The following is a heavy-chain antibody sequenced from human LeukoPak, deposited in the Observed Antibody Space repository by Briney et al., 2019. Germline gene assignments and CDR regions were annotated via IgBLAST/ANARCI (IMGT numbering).Heavy chain of an antibody. CDR3: ASGYRFGN. CDR1: EYTFTGYY. CDR2: INPNSGAT. J-gene: IGHJ4*02. D-gene: IGHD5-18*01. V-gene: IGHV1-2*02. Sequence: GASVKVSCKASEYTFTGYYMHWVRQAPGQGLEWMGWINPNSGATDYAQNFQGRVTLTRDTSISTAYMELSRLGSDDTAVYYCASGYRFGNWGQGTLVTVSS.